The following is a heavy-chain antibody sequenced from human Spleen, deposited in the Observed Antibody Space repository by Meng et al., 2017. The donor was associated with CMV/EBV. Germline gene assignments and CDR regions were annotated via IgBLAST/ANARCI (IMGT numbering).Heavy chain of an antibody. CDR1: GFTFSNCP. V-gene: IGHV3-23*01. D-gene: IGHD3-10*01. CDR3: AKSTAGMIRGLDP. J-gene: IGHJ5*02. Sequence: ASGFTFSNCPMTWVRQAPGKGLEWVSTISGSGGSTYYTDSVKGRFTISRDNSKNTLYLQMNSLRAEDTAIYYCAKSTAGMIRGLDPWGQGTLVTVSS. CDR2: ISGSGGST.